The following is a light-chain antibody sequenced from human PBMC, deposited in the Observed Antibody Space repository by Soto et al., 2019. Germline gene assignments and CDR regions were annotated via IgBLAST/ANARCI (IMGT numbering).Light chain of an antibody. V-gene: IGKV3-15*01. CDR1: QSXXSN. CDR3: QQYNNWPPWT. J-gene: IGKJ1*01. CDR2: GAS. Sequence: EVVMTQSPATLSVSPGERATISCRASQSXXSNXAWYQQKPGQAPRLLIYGASTRATGTPDRFSGSGSGTEFTLTISSLQSEDFAVYYCQQYNNWPPWTFGQGTKVDIK.